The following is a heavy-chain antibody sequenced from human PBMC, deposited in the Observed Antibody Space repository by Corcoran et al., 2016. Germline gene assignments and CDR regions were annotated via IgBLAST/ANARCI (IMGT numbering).Heavy chain of an antibody. J-gene: IGHJ6*02. CDR3: VKGIAVAGLRGDSYGMDV. D-gene: IGHD6-13*01. V-gene: IGHV3-30*03. Sequence: QVQLVESGGGVVQPGSSLRLSCTASGFTFSIYGIHCVRQAPGKGLEWVAAISHDGNKKYYADFVKGRFTISRDNSKNTLYLQMNSLRPEDTAGYDCVKGIAVAGLRGDSYGMDVWGQGTTVVVSS. CDR2: ISHDGNKK. CDR1: GFTFSIYG.